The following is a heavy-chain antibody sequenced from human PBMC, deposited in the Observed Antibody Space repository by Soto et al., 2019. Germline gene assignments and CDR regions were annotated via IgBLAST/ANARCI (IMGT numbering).Heavy chain of an antibody. CDR3: ARAGGEVLRYFDWSGHVDY. Sequence: EVQLVESGGGLVQPGGSLRLSCAASGFTVSSNYMSWVRQAPGKGLEWVSVIYSGGSTYYADSVKGRCTISRDNSKNTLYLQMNSLRAEDTAVYYCARAGGEVLRYFDWSGHVDYWGQGTLVTVS. D-gene: IGHD3-9*01. CDR1: GFTVSSNY. J-gene: IGHJ4*02. CDR2: IYSGGST. V-gene: IGHV3-66*01.